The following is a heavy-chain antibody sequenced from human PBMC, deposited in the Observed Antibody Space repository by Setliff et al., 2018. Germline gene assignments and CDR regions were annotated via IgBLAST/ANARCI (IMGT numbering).Heavy chain of an antibody. CDR2: IYYSGNT. Sequence: PSETLSLTCTVSGGSIGNYYWSWIRQPPGKGLEWIGYIYYSGNTNYNPSLKSRVTISVDTSKNQFSLKLSSVTAADTAVHFCARGYYNFLSGYYTPYYFDYWGQGTLVTVSS. J-gene: IGHJ4*02. D-gene: IGHD3-3*01. V-gene: IGHV4-59*01. CDR3: ARGYYNFLSGYYTPYYFDY. CDR1: GGSIGNYY.